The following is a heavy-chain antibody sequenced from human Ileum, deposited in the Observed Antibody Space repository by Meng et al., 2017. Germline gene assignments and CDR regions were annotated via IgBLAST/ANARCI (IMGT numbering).Heavy chain of an antibody. V-gene: IGHV3-15*01. J-gene: IGHJ4*02. D-gene: IGHD2-2*01. CDR1: GFSFRNAW. Sequence: GESLKISCAASGFSFRNAWMSWVRLAPGKGLEWVGRVRSKTYGETREYAAPVNGRFIISRDDSKNMVYLEVNSLKTEDTAVYYCAADVPEYVPQIDYWGQGTVVTVSS. CDR3: AADVPEYVPQIDY. CDR2: VRSKTYGETR.